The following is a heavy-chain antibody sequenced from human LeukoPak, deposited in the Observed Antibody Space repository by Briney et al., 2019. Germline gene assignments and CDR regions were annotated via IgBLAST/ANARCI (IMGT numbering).Heavy chain of an antibody. CDR2: MNPNSGNT. V-gene: IGHV1-8*01. J-gene: IGHJ3*02. Sequence: ASVKVSCKASGYTFTSYDINWVRQATGQGLEWMGWMNPNSGNTGYAQKFQGRVTMTRNTSISTAYTELSSLRSEDTAVYYCAREDALWFGELLFDAFDIWGQGTMVTVSS. D-gene: IGHD3-10*01. CDR3: AREDALWFGELLFDAFDI. CDR1: GYTFTSYD.